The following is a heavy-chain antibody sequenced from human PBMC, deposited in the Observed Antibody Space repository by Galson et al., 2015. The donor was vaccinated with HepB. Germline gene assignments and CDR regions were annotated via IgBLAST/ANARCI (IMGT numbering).Heavy chain of an antibody. D-gene: IGHD3-22*01. V-gene: IGHV3-33*01. CDR3: ARFYDTSGLDAFDI. J-gene: IGHJ3*02. CDR1: GFTFSNYG. CDR2: IWFDGSNK. Sequence: SLRLSCAASGFTFSNYGMHWVRQAPGKGLEWVAVIWFDGSNKFYVDSVKGRFTISRDNSKNTLYLQMNSLRAEDTAVYYCARFYDTSGLDAFDIWGQGTMVTVSS.